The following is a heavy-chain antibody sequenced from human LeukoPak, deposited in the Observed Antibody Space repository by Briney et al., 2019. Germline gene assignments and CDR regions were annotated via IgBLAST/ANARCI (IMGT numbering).Heavy chain of an antibody. CDR2: IGAYNGNT. Sequence: ASVKVSCKASGYTFTSSGISWVRQAPGQGPEWMGWIGAYNGNTNYAQKFQGRVTMTTDTFTSTAYMELMSLRSDDTALYYCARDHQYDFDYWGQGTLVTVSS. CDR1: GYTFTSSG. J-gene: IGHJ4*02. CDR3: ARDHQYDFDY. V-gene: IGHV1-18*01. D-gene: IGHD2-2*01.